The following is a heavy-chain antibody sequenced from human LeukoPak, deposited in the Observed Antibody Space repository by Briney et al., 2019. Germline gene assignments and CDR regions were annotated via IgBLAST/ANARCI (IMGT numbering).Heavy chain of an antibody. CDR2: MNPNSGNT. D-gene: IGHD3-10*01. CDR1: GYTFTSYD. V-gene: IGHV1-8*01. CDR3: ARVLAEGSGPPLDV. Sequence: ASVKVSCKASGYTFTSYDINWVRQATGQGLEWMGWMNPNSGNTGYAQKFQGRVTMTRNTSISTAYMELSSLRSDDTAVYYCARVLAEGSGPPLDVWGQGTTVTVSS. J-gene: IGHJ6*02.